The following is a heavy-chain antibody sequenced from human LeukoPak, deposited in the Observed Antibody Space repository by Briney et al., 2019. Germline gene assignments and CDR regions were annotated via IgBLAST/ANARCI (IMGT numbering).Heavy chain of an antibody. Sequence: SETLSLTCAVYGGSFSGYYWSWIRQPPGKGLEWIGEINHSGSTNYSPSLKSRVTISVDTSKTQFSLKLSSVTAADTAVYYCARERGNLRGDTFDIWGQGTMVTVSS. J-gene: IGHJ3*02. CDR2: INHSGST. CDR1: GGSFSGYY. V-gene: IGHV4-34*01. CDR3: ARERGNLRGDTFDI. D-gene: IGHD1-26*01.